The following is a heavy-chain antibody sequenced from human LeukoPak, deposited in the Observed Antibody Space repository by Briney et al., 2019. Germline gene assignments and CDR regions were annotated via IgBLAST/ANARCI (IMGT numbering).Heavy chain of an antibody. J-gene: IGHJ4*02. CDR1: GFTFSSYG. Sequence: GGSLRLSCAASGFTFSSYGMHWVRQAPGKGLEWVAFIRYDAYDKYYADSVKGRFTISRDNPKNTLYLQMNSLRAEDSAVYYCARDLHSSSYDYVWGRPPYYFDYWGQGTLVTVSS. CDR3: ARDLHSSSYDYVWGRPPYYFDY. D-gene: IGHD3-16*01. CDR2: IRYDAYDK. V-gene: IGHV3-30*02.